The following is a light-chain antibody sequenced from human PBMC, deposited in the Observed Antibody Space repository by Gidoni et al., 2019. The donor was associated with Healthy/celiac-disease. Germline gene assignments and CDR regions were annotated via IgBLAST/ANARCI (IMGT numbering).Light chain of an antibody. CDR1: QSVSST. J-gene: IGKJ2*01. CDR3: QQYNNWPPMYT. V-gene: IGKV3-15*01. CDR2: GAS. Sequence: EIVMTQSPATLSVSPGERATLSCRASQSVSSTLAWYQQKPGQPPRLLIYGASTRATGIPARFSGSGSGTEFTLTISSLQSEDFAVYYCQQYNNWPPMYTFGQXTKLEIK.